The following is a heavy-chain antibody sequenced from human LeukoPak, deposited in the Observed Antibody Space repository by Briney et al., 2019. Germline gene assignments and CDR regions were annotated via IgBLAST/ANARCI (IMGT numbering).Heavy chain of an antibody. J-gene: IGHJ4*02. CDR2: IRFDGTSQ. CDR3: ARGTMFPYYFDY. D-gene: IGHD3-10*02. CDR1: GFTFTSYG. V-gene: IGHV3-30*02. Sequence: PGGSLRLSCAASGFTFTSYGMHWVRQAPGKGLEWVAFIRFDGTSQYYTDSVKGRFTISRDNSRNTLYLQANGLRVQDTAVYYCARGTMFPYYFDYWGQGTLVTVSS.